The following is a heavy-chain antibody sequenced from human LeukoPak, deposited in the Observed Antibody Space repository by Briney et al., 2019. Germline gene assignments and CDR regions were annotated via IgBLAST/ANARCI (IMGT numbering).Heavy chain of an antibody. Sequence: ASVKVSCKASGYTFTSYDINWVRQATGQGLEWMGWMNPNSGNTGYAQKFQGRVTITRNTSISTAYMELSSLRSEDTAVYYCARVTMARGVIPFDIWGQGTMVTVSS. D-gene: IGHD3-10*01. V-gene: IGHV1-8*03. CDR1: GYTFTSYD. J-gene: IGHJ3*02. CDR2: MNPNSGNT. CDR3: ARVTMARGVIPFDI.